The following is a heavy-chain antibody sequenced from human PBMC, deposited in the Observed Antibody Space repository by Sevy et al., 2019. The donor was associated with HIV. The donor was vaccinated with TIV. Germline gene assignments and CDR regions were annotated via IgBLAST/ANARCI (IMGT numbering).Heavy chain of an antibody. CDR1: GFTFSSYW. J-gene: IGHJ6*02. Sequence: GGSLRLSCAASGFTFSSYWMSWVRQAPGKGLEWVANIKQDGSEKYYVASVKGRFTISRDNAKNSLYLQMNSLRAEDTAVYYCARESVYCSSTSCSGYGMDVWGQGTTVTVSS. CDR3: ARESVYCSSTSCSGYGMDV. D-gene: IGHD2-2*01. V-gene: IGHV3-7*01. CDR2: IKQDGSEK.